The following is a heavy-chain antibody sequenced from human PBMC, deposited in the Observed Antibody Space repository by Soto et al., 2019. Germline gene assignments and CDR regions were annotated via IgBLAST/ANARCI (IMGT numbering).Heavy chain of an antibody. D-gene: IGHD6-19*01. CDR2: ISSSSSYI. Sequence: SLRLSCAASGFTFCSYRMNWVCQAPGKGLEWVSSISSSSSYIYYADSVKGRFTISRDNAKNSLYLQMNSLRAEDTAVYYCARDPLRAVAGTHGFDYWGQGTLVTVSS. V-gene: IGHV3-21*01. CDR1: GFTFCSYR. J-gene: IGHJ4*02. CDR3: ARDPLRAVAGTHGFDY.